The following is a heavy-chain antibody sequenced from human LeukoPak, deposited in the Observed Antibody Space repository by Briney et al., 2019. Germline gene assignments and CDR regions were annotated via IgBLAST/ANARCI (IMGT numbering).Heavy chain of an antibody. D-gene: IGHD6-19*01. Sequence: GRSLRLSCAASGFTFSSYAMHWVRQAPGKGLEWVAVISYDRSNKYYADSVKGRFTISRDNSKNTLYLQMNSLRAEDTAVYYCARVSSGWYYDYWGQGTLVTVSS. J-gene: IGHJ4*02. CDR2: ISYDRSNK. V-gene: IGHV3-30-3*01. CDR1: GFTFSSYA. CDR3: ARVSSGWYYDY.